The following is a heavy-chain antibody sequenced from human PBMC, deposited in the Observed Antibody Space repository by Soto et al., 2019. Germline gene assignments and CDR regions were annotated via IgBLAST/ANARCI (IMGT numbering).Heavy chain of an antibody. J-gene: IGHJ5*02. Sequence: QVQLVQSGAAVKKPGSSVKVSCKASGGTFSSYAISWVRQAPGQGLEWMGGIIPIFGTANYAQKFQGRVTITADESTSTAYLELSSLRSEDTAVYCCARSTVPPLHCISTSCFGGWFDPWGKGTLVTVSS. V-gene: IGHV1-69*12. D-gene: IGHD2-2*01. CDR2: IIPIFGTA. CDR3: ARSTVPPLHCISTSCFGGWFDP. CDR1: GGTFSSYA.